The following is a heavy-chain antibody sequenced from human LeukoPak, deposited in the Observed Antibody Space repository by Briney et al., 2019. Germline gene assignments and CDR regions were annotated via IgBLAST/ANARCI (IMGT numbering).Heavy chain of an antibody. Sequence: PGGSLRLSCAASGFTFSSYWMSWVRQAPGKGLEWVANIKQDGSKKYYVDSVKGRFTISRDNSKNTLYLQMNSLRAEDTAVYYCAKDWTPLEAGDGYNYFDYWGQGTLVTVSS. CDR3: AKDWTPLEAGDGYNYFDY. V-gene: IGHV3-7*03. D-gene: IGHD5-24*01. J-gene: IGHJ4*02. CDR2: IKQDGSKK. CDR1: GFTFSSYW.